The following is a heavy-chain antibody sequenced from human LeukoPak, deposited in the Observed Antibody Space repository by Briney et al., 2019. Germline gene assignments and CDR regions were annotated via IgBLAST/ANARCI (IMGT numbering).Heavy chain of an antibody. D-gene: IGHD5-18*01. CDR3: ARDRAAMVIDY. CDR2: ISSSGSAI. J-gene: IGHJ4*02. CDR1: GFTFSDYY. Sequence: GGSLRLSCAASGFTFSDYYMSWIRQAPGKGLEWDSYISSSGSAIYYADSVRGRFTISRDNAKNSLYLQMNSLRAEDTAVYYCARDRAAMVIDYCGQGTLVTVSS. V-gene: IGHV3-11*04.